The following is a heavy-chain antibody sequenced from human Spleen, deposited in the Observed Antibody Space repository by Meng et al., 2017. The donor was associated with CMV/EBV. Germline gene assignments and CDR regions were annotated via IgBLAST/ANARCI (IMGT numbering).Heavy chain of an antibody. D-gene: IGHD4-17*01. J-gene: IGHJ4*02. Sequence: QVQLVQSGAEVKKSGASVTVSCRASGYTFTDAYIYWVRQAPGQGLEWVGWVSAENGDTDYGQKFQGRVTVTADTFTNTAYMEMRSLRSDDSAMYYCARAGAAVTTHFDFWGQGTLVTVSS. CDR2: VSAENGDT. V-gene: IGHV1-18*04. CDR1: GYTFTDAY. CDR3: ARAGAAVTTHFDF.